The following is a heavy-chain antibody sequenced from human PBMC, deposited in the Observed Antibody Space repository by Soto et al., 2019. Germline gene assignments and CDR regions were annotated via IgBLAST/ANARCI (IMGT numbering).Heavy chain of an antibody. CDR3: ARDRITMVRGVIAGMDV. CDR2: IWYDGSNE. J-gene: IGHJ6*02. D-gene: IGHD3-10*01. CDR1: GFTFSSYG. V-gene: IGHV3-33*01. Sequence: GSLRLSCAASGFTFSSYGMHWVREAPGKGLEWVAVIWYDGSNEYYADSVKGRFTISRDNSKNTLYLQMNSLRAEDTAVYYCARDRITMVRGVIAGMDVWGQGTTVTVSS.